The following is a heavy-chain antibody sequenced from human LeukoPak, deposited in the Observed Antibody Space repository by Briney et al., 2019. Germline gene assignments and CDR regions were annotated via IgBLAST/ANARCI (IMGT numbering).Heavy chain of an antibody. D-gene: IGHD6-13*01. CDR1: GGSISSDYYY. J-gene: IGHJ5*02. V-gene: IGHV4-39*01. CDR3: VLIAAARKWFDP. CDR2: IYYSGST. Sequence: SETLSLTCTVSGGSISSDYYYWGWIRQPPGKGLEWIGNIYYSGSTYYNPSLKSRVTISVDTSKNQFSLKLSSVTAADTALYYCVLIAAARKWFDPWGQGTLVTVSS.